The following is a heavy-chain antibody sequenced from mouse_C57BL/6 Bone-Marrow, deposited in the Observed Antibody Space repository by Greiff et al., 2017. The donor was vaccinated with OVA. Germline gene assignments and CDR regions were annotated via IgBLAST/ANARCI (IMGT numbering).Heavy chain of an antibody. CDR1: GFTFSDYG. J-gene: IGHJ4*01. CDR2: ISSGSSTI. CDR3: ARGSYSNSFYAMDC. V-gene: IGHV5-17*01. D-gene: IGHD2-5*01. Sequence: EVQLVESGGGLVKPGGSLKLSCAASGFTFSDYGMHWVRQAPEKGLEWVAYISSGSSTIYYADTVKGRFTISRDNAKNTLFLQMTSLRSEDTAMYYCARGSYSNSFYAMDCWGQGTSVTVSS.